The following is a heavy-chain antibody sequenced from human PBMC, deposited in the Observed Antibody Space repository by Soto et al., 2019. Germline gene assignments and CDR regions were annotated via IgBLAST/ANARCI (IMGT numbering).Heavy chain of an antibody. V-gene: IGHV1-46*01. CDR3: ARDRVLRPAYYDMDV. CDR1: GYTFTSYY. CDR2: INPSGGST. D-gene: IGHD3-10*01. Sequence: QVQLVQSGAEVKKPGASVKVSCKASGYTFTSYYMHWVRQAPGQGLEWMGIINPSGGSTSYAQKFQGRVTMTRDTSTSTVYMELSSLRSEDTAVYYCARDRVLRPAYYDMDVWGQGTTVTVSS. J-gene: IGHJ6*02.